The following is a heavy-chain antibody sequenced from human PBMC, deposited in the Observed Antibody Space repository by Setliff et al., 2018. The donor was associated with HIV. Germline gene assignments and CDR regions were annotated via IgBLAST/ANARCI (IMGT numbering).Heavy chain of an antibody. CDR2: FDPEDAET. V-gene: IGHV1-24*01. CDR3: ARPRSSIAARDAFDI. CDR1: GYTLTELS. Sequence: GASVKVSCKVSGYTLTELSIHWVRQVPGEGLEWMGGFDPEDAETIYAEKFQGRVTMTEDTTTETAYMELSSLRSEDAAVYYCARPRSSIAARDAFDIWGQGTMFTASS. J-gene: IGHJ3*02. D-gene: IGHD6-6*01.